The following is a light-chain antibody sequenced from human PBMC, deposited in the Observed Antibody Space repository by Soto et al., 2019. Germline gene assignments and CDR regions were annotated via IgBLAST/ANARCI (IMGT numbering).Light chain of an antibody. CDR3: QQCNSYST. V-gene: IGKV1-5*03. Sequence: DIQMTQSPSILSASVGDRVTITCRASQSIGSWLAWYQQRPGEAPKLLIYETSNLESGVPSRFSGSGSGTEFPLTISSLQPDDFATYYCQQCNSYSTFGQGTKVEV. CDR1: QSIGSW. J-gene: IGKJ1*01. CDR2: ETS.